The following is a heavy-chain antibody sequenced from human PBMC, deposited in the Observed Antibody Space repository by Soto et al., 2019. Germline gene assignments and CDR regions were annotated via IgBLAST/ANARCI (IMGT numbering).Heavy chain of an antibody. CDR1: GGTFSSYA. Sequence: GASEKVSCKASGGTFSSYAISWVRQAPGQGLEWMGGIIPIFGTANYAQKFQGRVTITADESTSTAYMELSSLRSEDTAVYYCARDYRGQYYDILTGYYKENWFDPWGQGTLVTVSS. D-gene: IGHD3-9*01. CDR3: ARDYRGQYYDILTGYYKENWFDP. V-gene: IGHV1-69*13. CDR2: IIPIFGTA. J-gene: IGHJ5*02.